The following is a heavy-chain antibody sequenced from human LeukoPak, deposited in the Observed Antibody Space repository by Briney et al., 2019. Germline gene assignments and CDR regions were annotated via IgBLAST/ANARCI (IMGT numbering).Heavy chain of an antibody. D-gene: IGHD6-19*01. CDR1: GFTFSSYG. V-gene: IGHV3-23*01. CDR2: ISGSGGST. Sequence: GGSLRLSCAASGFTFSSYGMSWVRQAPGKGLEWVLAISGSGGSTYYADSVKGRFAISRDNSKNTLYLQMNSLRAEDTAVYYGAKGIRVAGRLWYYFDYWGQGTLVTVSS. J-gene: IGHJ4*02. CDR3: AKGIRVAGRLWYYFDY.